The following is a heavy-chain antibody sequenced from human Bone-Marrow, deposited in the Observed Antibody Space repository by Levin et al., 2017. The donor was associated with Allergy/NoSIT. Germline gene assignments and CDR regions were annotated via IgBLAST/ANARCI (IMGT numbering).Heavy chain of an antibody. CDR2: IYSGGST. J-gene: IGHJ4*02. CDR1: GFTVSSNN. CDR3: ARSSGYSYGYNLDY. Sequence: GGSLRLSCAASGFTVSSNNMNWMRQAPGKGLEWVSVIYSGGSTYYADSVKGRFTISRDNSKNTLYLQMNSLRAEDTAVYYCARSSGYSYGYNLDYWGQGTLVTVSS. V-gene: IGHV3-53*01. D-gene: IGHD5-18*01.